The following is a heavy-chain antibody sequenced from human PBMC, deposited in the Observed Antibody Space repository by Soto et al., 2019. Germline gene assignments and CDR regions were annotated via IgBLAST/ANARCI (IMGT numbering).Heavy chain of an antibody. J-gene: IGHJ5*01. CDR3: ARRASDTSPHYYPYNWFDS. Sequence: PGESLKISCHGSGYIFTKHWIAWVRQKPGKGLEWIGIIDPVDSDDRYSPSFEGQVTISVDKSNNTAFLRWDKLKTSDTATYFCARRASDTSPHYYPYNWFDSWGQGTQVTVYS. CDR2: IDPVDSDD. CDR1: GYIFTKHW. D-gene: IGHD3-22*01. V-gene: IGHV5-51*01.